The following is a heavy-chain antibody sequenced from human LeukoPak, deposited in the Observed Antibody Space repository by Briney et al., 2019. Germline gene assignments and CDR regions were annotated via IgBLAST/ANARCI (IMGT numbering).Heavy chain of an antibody. D-gene: IGHD3-10*01. J-gene: IGHJ3*02. CDR1: GFTVNSSA. CDR3: AKGEGGSGSYINAFDI. V-gene: IGHV3-23*01. Sequence: GRSLRLSCAASGFTVNSSAMSWVRQAPRKGLECLSAISGSCSTTYYADCVEGRFTMSRDNYKNTVYLHMNRLRGEDTGVYYCAKGEGGSGSYINAFDIWGQGTMVSVSS. CDR2: ISGSCSTT.